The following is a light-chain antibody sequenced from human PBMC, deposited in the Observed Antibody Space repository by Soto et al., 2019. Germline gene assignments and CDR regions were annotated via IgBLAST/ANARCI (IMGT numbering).Light chain of an antibody. CDR2: DAS. CDR1: QSVSSY. V-gene: IGKV3-11*01. CDR3: QQHTRWRT. J-gene: IGKJ1*01. Sequence: IVLTQSPATLSLSPGERATLSCRARQSVSSYFAWYQQKPGQAPRLLIYDASNRATGIPARFSGSGSGTDFTLTISSLEPEDFAVYYCQQHTRWRTFGQGTMV.